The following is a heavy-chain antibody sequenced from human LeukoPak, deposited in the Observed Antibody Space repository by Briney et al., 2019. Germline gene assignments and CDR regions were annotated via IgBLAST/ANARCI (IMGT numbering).Heavy chain of an antibody. CDR2: INHSGST. CDR3: ASERGDSSGYMHY. D-gene: IGHD3-22*01. J-gene: IGHJ4*02. V-gene: IGHV4-34*01. CDR1: GGSFSGYY. Sequence: SETLSLTCAVYGGSFSGYYWSWIRQPPGKGLEWIGEINHSGSTNYNPSLKSRVTISVDTSKNQFSLKLSSVTAADTAVYYCASERGDSSGYMHYWGQGTLVTVSS.